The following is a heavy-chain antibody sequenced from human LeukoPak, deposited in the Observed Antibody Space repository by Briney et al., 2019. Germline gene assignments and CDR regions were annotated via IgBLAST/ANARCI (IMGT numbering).Heavy chain of an antibody. D-gene: IGHD2-8*01. J-gene: IGHJ4*02. CDR3: ARDGCTNGVCYLGY. V-gene: IGHV3-33*01. Sequence: GGSLRLSCAASGFTFSSYGTHWVRQAPGKGLEWVAVIWYDGSNKYYADSVKGRFTISRDNSKNTLYLQMNSLRAEDTAVYYCARDGCTNGVCYLGYWGQGTLVTVSS. CDR1: GFTFSSYG. CDR2: IWYDGSNK.